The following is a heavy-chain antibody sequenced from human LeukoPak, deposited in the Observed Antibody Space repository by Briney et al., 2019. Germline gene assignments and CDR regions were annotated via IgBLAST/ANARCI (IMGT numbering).Heavy chain of an antibody. D-gene: IGHD5-12*01. Sequence: GRSLRLSCVGSGVSFSDYAKHWVRQAPGKGLEWVAVISYDGRHKFYADSVKGRFSISRDNSKNTLYLQMNSLSGEDTAVYFCARDDPNRGYQDQFGPSDIWGHGTKTTVSS. CDR2: ISYDGRHK. J-gene: IGHJ3*02. CDR3: ARDDPNRGYQDQFGPSDI. CDR1: GVSFSDYA. V-gene: IGHV3-30*04.